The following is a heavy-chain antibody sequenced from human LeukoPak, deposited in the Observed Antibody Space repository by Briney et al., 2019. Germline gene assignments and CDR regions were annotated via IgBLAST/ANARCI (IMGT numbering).Heavy chain of an antibody. CDR3: ARGSYNWNDGGYYFDY. D-gene: IGHD1-1*01. Sequence: GPSVKVSCKASGYTFTGYYMHWVRQAPGQGLEWMGWINPNSGGTNYAQKFQGRVTMTRDTSISTAYMELSRLRSDDTAVYYCARGSYNWNDGGYYFDYWGQGTLVTVSS. CDR1: GYTFTGYY. J-gene: IGHJ4*02. V-gene: IGHV1-2*02. CDR2: INPNSGGT.